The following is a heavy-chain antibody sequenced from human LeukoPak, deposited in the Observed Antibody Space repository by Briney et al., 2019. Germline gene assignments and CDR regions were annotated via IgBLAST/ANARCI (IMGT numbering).Heavy chain of an antibody. CDR1: GFTFSSYG. CDR3: ARRFPYYYDSSGYYALGY. Sequence: PGGSLRLSCAASGFTFSSYGMHWVRQAPGKGLEWVAVIWYDGSNKYYADSVKGRFTISRDNSKNTLYLQMNSLRAEDTAVYYCARRFPYYYDSSGYYALGYWGQGTLVTVSS. J-gene: IGHJ4*02. CDR2: IWYDGSNK. D-gene: IGHD3-22*01. V-gene: IGHV3-33*01.